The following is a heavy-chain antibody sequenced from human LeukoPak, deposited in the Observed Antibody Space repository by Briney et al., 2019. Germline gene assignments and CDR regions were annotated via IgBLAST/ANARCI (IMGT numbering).Heavy chain of an antibody. CDR2: IKRDGNEK. J-gene: IGHJ5*01. Sequence: AGGSLRLSCAASGFTFISYWMNWVRQAPGKGLEWVANIKRDGNEKNYVDSVRGRFSISRDNAKNSLYLQMDSLRAEDTAVYYCAKEGAYPIITYDSWGQGALVTVSS. V-gene: IGHV3-7*01. CDR3: AKEGAYPIITYDS. D-gene: IGHD3-10*01. CDR1: GFTFISYW.